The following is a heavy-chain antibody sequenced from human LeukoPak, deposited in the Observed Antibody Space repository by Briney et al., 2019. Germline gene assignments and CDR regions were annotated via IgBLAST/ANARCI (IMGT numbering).Heavy chain of an antibody. D-gene: IGHD5-18*01. J-gene: IGHJ4*02. Sequence: TGGSLRLSCAASGFTVSSNYMSWIRQAPGKGVEWVSIIYRDGSTYYADSVKGRFTISRDNSENTLYLQMSSLRTEDTAFYYCARAGGYSYGYDWGQGTLVTVSS. CDR3: ARAGGYSYGYD. CDR2: IYRDGST. V-gene: IGHV3-53*01. CDR1: GFTVSSNY.